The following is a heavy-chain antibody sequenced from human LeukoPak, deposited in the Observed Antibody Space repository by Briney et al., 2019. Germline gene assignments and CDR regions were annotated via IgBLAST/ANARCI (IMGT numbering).Heavy chain of an antibody. CDR2: IRYDGSNK. D-gene: IGHD5-18*01. J-gene: IGHJ4*02. Sequence: PGGSLSLSCAASGFTFSSYGMHWVRQAPGKGLEWVAFIRYDGSNKYYADSGKGRFTISRDNSKNTLYLQMNSLRAEDTAVYYCAKNFVDTAMTYFDYWGQGTLVTVAS. V-gene: IGHV3-30*02. CDR1: GFTFSSYG. CDR3: AKNFVDTAMTYFDY.